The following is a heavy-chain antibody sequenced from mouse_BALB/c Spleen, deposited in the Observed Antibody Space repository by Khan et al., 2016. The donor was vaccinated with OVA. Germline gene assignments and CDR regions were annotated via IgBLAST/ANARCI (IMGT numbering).Heavy chain of an antibody. CDR1: GFTFSPYS. J-gene: IGHJ3*01. Sequence: EVELVESGGDLVKSGGSLKLSCAASGFTFSPYSMSWVRQTPDKRLEWVATISSDGDYTYYPASVKGRFSISRDNAKNTLYLQMSSLKSEDTAIYYCATHLTGSFAYWGQGTLVTVSA. D-gene: IGHD4-1*01. CDR2: ISSDGDYT. CDR3: ATHLTGSFAY. V-gene: IGHV5-6*01.